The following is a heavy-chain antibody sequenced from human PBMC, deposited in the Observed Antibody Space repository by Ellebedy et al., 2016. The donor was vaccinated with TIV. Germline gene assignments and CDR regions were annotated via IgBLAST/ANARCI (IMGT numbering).Heavy chain of an antibody. Sequence: AASVKVSCKASGHAFISYGFTWVRQAPGQGPEWMGWIRASNGNTHYSKKFQDRVTMTTDTSTRTAYMEMKSLRSDDTALYYCATNFYDSGSPAHWGQGTLVTVSS. V-gene: IGHV1-18*04. D-gene: IGHD3-10*01. CDR2: IRASNGNT. CDR1: GHAFISYG. CDR3: ATNFYDSGSPAH. J-gene: IGHJ4*02.